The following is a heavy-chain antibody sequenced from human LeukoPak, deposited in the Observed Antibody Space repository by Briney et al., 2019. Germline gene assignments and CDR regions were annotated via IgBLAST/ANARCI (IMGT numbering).Heavy chain of an antibody. J-gene: IGHJ6*04. Sequence: SGGSLRLSCAASGFTFSSYEMNWVRQAPGKGLEWVSYISSSGSTTYYADSVKGRFTISRDSAKNSLYLQMNSLRAEDTAVYYCAELGITMIGGVWGKGTTVTISS. CDR2: ISSSGSTT. D-gene: IGHD3-10*02. CDR3: AELGITMIGGV. CDR1: GFTFSSYE. V-gene: IGHV3-48*03.